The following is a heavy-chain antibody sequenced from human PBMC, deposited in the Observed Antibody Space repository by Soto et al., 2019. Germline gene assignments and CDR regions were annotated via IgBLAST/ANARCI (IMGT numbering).Heavy chain of an antibody. D-gene: IGHD3-22*01. CDR3: ARGWGYDSNDYYYAY. V-gene: IGHV1-69*01. CDR1: GGTFSSYA. J-gene: IGHJ4*02. CDR2: IIPIFGTA. Sequence: QVQLVQSGAEVKKPGSSVKVSCKASGGTFSSYAISWVRQAPGQGLEWMGGIIPIFGTANHAQKFQGRVTIIADESTSTVYLELSSLRYEHTAMYYCARGWGYDSNDYYYAYWGQGTLVIVSS.